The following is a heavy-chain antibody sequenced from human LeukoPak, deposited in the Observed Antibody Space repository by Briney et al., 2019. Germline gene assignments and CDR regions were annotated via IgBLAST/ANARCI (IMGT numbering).Heavy chain of an antibody. Sequence: PGGSLRLSSAASGFTFSSYAMHWVRQAPGKGLEWVAVISYDGSNKYYADSVKGRFTISRDNSKNTLYLQMNSLRAEDTAVYYCARGVTYSNYLQVLDYWGQGTLVTVSS. J-gene: IGHJ4*02. D-gene: IGHD4-11*01. CDR2: ISYDGSNK. CDR1: GFTFSSYA. V-gene: IGHV3-30-3*01. CDR3: ARGVTYSNYLQVLDY.